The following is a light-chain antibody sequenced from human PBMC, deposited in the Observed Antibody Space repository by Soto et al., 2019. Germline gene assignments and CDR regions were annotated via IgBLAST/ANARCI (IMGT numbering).Light chain of an antibody. V-gene: IGKV3-20*01. CDR1: QSVSSSY. CDR3: QQYGSSPFT. Sequence: EIVLTQSPGTLSLSPGERATLSCRASQSVSSSYLAWYQQKPGQTPRLLFYGTSSRATGIPDRFSGSGSGKVFTLTISRLDPEDFAEYYCQQYGSSPFTFGPGTKVDIK. J-gene: IGKJ3*01. CDR2: GTS.